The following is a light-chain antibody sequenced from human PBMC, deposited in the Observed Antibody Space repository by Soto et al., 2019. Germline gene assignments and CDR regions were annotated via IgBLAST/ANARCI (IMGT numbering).Light chain of an antibody. J-gene: IGKJ4*01. CDR3: QKYNSAPLT. Sequence: DVQMTKPPPSLLALEGAKSTTLGRPGKALAPNLAWFQQKPGKVPKLLIYATSTLQSGVPSRFSGSGSATDFTLTINSLQPEDVGTYYCQKYNSAPLTFGGGTKVEIK. CDR2: ATS. CDR1: KALAPN. V-gene: IGKV1-27*01.